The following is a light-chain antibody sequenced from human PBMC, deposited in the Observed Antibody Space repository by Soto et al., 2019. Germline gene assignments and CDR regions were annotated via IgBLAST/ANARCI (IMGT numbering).Light chain of an antibody. V-gene: IGKV3-20*01. CDR1: QSVSRSD. J-gene: IGKJ1*01. CDR3: HLYGASPPT. CDR2: GAS. Sequence: EVVLTPSPGTLSLSPGERATLSCRASQSVSRSDLAWYPQKPGQAPRLLISGASGRATGIPDRFSASGSGTDFTLTISRLEPEDSAVGYCHLYGASPPTFGQGTKVEI.